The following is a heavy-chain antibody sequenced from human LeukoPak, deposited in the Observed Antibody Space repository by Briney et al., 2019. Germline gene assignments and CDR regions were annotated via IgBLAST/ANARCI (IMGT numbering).Heavy chain of an antibody. CDR2: ISGSGGST. CDR1: GFTFSSYS. D-gene: IGHD3-22*01. CDR3: AKDERARTLYYYDSSGYYKY. Sequence: GGSLRLSCAASGFTFSSYSMNWVRQAPGKGLEWVSAISGSGGSTYYADSVKGRFTISRDNSKNTLYLQMNSLRAEDTAVYYCAKDERARTLYYYDSSGYYKYWGQGTLVTVSS. J-gene: IGHJ4*02. V-gene: IGHV3-23*01.